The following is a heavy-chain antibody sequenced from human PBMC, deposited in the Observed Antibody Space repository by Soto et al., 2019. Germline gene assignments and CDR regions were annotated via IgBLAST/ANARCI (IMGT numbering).Heavy chain of an antibody. CDR1: GFTFSIYS. CDR2: ISSSSSYI. Sequence: PGGALIISCAACGFTFSIYSMTWVRQAPGKGLDWVSSISSSSSYIYYADSVKGRFTISRDNAKNSLYLQMNSLRAEDTAVYYCARALSGRPDDYWGQGTLFTGSS. CDR3: ARALSGRPDDY. V-gene: IGHV3-21*01. D-gene: IGHD1-26*01. J-gene: IGHJ4*02.